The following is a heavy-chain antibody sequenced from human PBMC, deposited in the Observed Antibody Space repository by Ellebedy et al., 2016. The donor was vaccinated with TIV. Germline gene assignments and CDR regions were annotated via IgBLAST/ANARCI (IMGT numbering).Heavy chain of an antibody. V-gene: IGHV5-51*01. CDR2: VNPSDSDA. CDR1: GFSFSTYW. Sequence: GESLKISCKGSGFSFSTYWIGWVRQMPGKGLEWMGIVNPSDSDARYSPSFKGQVTISADKSARTVYLQWSSLRASDTAMYYCTRRYYHDGGYYYWFDPWGQGTLVTVSS. D-gene: IGHD3-3*01. CDR3: TRRYYHDGGYYYWFDP. J-gene: IGHJ5*02.